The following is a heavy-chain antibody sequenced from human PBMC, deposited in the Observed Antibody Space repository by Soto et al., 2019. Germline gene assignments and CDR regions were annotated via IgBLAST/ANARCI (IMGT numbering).Heavy chain of an antibody. Sequence: GESLMTSCTVSRFTFSAYWMHWVRQVPGKGLTWVSRISDDGSTATYADSVKGRFVISRDKAKNTLYLEMNTLRADESGMYYCASGPSLSSTDAGAHRGR. CDR1: RFTFSAYW. D-gene: IGHD1-1*01. J-gene: IGHJ2*01. V-gene: IGHV3-74*01. CDR3: ASGPSLSSTDAGAH. CDR2: ISDDGSTA.